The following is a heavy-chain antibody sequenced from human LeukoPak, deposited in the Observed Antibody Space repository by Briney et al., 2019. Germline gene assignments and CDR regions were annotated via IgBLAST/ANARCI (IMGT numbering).Heavy chain of an antibody. CDR2: IHGDDDE. J-gene: IGHJ4*02. CDR3: PLLLSIVAVISDGSYFDS. CDR1: EFSLATTEVG. V-gene: IGHV2-5*02. Sequence: SGPPLVKPTKILTLTCTFSEFSLATTEVGVGWIRQPPGKALEWLALIHGDDDERYSPSLKNRITITKDTSKSQVVLTMTNMDPSDTATYYCPLLLSIVAVISDGSYFDSWGQGLPVTVSS. D-gene: IGHD3-10*01.